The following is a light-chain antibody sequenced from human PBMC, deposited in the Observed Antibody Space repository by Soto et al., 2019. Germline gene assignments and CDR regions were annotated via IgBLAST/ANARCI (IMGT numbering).Light chain of an antibody. J-gene: IGLJ1*01. CDR1: SSNIGSSS. CDR2: NDN. V-gene: IGLV1-44*01. CDR3: AAWDVSLNGLYV. Sequence: QTLLTKSPSASGTPGQRVTISCSGSSSNIGSSSVNWYQQLPGTAPKLLIYNDNQWPSGVPDRFSGSRSGTSASLAISGLQSEDEADYYCAAWDVSLNGLYVFGTGTKVTVL.